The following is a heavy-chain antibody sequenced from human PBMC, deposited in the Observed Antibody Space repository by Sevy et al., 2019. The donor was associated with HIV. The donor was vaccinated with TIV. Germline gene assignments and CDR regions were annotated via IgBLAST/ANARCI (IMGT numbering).Heavy chain of an antibody. D-gene: IGHD6-19*01. Sequence: GGSLRLSCAASGFTFSRNAMTWVRQAPGKGLEWVSVTSASVGSTYYADSVKGRFTISRDNSKNTLYLQMNSLRAEDTAVYYCAKVVQWLVLAPYYGMDVWGQGTTVTVSS. CDR3: AKVVQWLVLAPYYGMDV. CDR1: GFTFSRNA. V-gene: IGHV3-23*01. CDR2: TSASVGST. J-gene: IGHJ6*02.